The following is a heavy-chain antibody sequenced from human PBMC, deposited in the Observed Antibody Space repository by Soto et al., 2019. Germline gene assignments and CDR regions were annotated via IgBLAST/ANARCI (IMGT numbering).Heavy chain of an antibody. J-gene: IGHJ3*02. CDR1: GFTVSSNY. Sequence: GGSLRLSCAASGFTVSSNYMSWVRQAPGKGLEWVSVIYSAGSTYYADSVKGRFTISRHNSKNTLYLQMNSLRAEDTAVYYCARDRPNSTVDAFDIWGQGTMVTVSS. V-gene: IGHV3-53*04. CDR2: IYSAGST. CDR3: ARDRPNSTVDAFDI.